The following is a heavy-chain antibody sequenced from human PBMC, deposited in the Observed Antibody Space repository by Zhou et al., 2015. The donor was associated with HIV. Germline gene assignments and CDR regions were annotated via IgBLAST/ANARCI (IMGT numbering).Heavy chain of an antibody. Sequence: QVQLVQSGAEVKKPGASVKVSCKASGYTFTSYYMHWVRQAPGQGLEWMGIINPSGGSTSYAQKFQGRVTMTRDTSTSTVYMELSSLRSEDTAVYYCARDEGYYYDSSGHRYFDLWGRGTLVTVSS. J-gene: IGHJ2*01. D-gene: IGHD3-22*01. CDR3: ARDEGYYYDSSGHRYFDL. CDR2: INPSGGST. CDR1: GYTFTSYY. V-gene: IGHV1-46*01.